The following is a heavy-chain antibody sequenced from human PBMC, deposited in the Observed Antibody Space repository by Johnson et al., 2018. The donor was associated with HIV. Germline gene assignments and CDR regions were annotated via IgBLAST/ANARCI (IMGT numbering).Heavy chain of an antibody. J-gene: IGHJ3*02. V-gene: IGHV3-30*02. CDR2: IRYDGSNK. CDR1: GFTFSDYY. CDR3: AREYCSSTSCRDAFDI. Sequence: QVQLVESGGGLVKPGGSLRLSCAASGFTFSDYYMSWIRQAPGKGLEWVAFIRYDGSNKYYADSVKGRFTISRDNSKNTLYLQMNSLRAEDTAGYYCAREYCSSTSCRDAFDIWGQGTMVTVSS. D-gene: IGHD2-2*01.